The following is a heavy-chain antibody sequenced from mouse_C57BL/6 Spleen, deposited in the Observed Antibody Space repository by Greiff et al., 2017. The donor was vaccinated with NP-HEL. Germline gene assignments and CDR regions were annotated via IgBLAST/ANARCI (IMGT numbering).Heavy chain of an antibody. CDR2: ISSGSSTI. CDR1: GFTFSDYG. D-gene: IGHD2-1*01. J-gene: IGHJ1*03. V-gene: IGHV5-17*01. CDR3: ARHYGNHRGYFDV. Sequence: EVMLVESGGGLVKPGGSLKLSCAASGFTFSDYGMHWVRQAPEKGLEWVAYISSGSSTIYYADTVKGRFTISRDNAKNTLFLQMTSLRSEDTAVYYCARHYGNHRGYFDVWGTGTTVTVSS.